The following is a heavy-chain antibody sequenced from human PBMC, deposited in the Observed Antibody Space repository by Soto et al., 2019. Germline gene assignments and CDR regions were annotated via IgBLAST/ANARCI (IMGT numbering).Heavy chain of an antibody. CDR3: AREGDGYNSVSYYYYGMDV. Sequence: QVQLVQSGAEVKKPGSSVKVSCKASGGTFSSYAISWVRQAPGQGLEWMGGIIPIFGTANYAQKFQGRVTMTAYKSTSTAYMELSSLRSEDTAVYYCAREGDGYNSVSYYYYGMDVWRQGTTVTVSS. D-gene: IGHD5-12*01. CDR1: GGTFSSYA. J-gene: IGHJ6*02. V-gene: IGHV1-69*06. CDR2: IIPIFGTA.